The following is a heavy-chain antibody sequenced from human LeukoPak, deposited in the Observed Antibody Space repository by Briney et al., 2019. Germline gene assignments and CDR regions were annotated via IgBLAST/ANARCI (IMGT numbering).Heavy chain of an antibody. Sequence: PGGSLRLSCAASGFTFSNYSMNWVRQAPGKGLEWVSSISSLSSYIYYADSLKGRFTISRDNAKNSLYLQMNSLRAEDTAVYYCARLHVKFYCSGGSCYPGHWGQGTLVTVSS. CDR3: ARLHVKFYCSGGSCYPGH. J-gene: IGHJ4*02. CDR1: GFTFSNYS. V-gene: IGHV3-21*04. CDR2: ISSLSSYI. D-gene: IGHD2-15*01.